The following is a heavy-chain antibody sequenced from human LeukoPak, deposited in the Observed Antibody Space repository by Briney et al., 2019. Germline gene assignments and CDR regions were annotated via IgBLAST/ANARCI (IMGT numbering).Heavy chain of an antibody. CDR3: AVYYYDSSGYPPFDY. Sequence: EASVKVSCKASGYTFTSYDINWVRQATGQGLEWMGWMNPNSGNTGYAQKFQGRVTMTRNTSISTAYMELSSLRSEDTAVYYCAVYYYDSSGYPPFDYWGQGTLVTVSS. CDR2: MNPNSGNT. V-gene: IGHV1-8*01. CDR1: GYTFTSYD. J-gene: IGHJ4*02. D-gene: IGHD3-22*01.